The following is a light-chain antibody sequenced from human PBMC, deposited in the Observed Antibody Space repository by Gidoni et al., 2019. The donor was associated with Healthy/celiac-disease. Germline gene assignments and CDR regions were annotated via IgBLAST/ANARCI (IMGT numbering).Light chain of an antibody. Sequence: SSELTQDPAVSVALGQTVRITCQGDSLRIYYASWYQQKPGQAPVLVIYGKNNRPSWIPDRFSGSSSGNTASLTITGAQAEDEADYYCNSRDSSGNLYVFGTGTKVTVL. CDR3: NSRDSSGNLYV. V-gene: IGLV3-19*01. CDR2: GKN. CDR1: SLRIYY. J-gene: IGLJ1*01.